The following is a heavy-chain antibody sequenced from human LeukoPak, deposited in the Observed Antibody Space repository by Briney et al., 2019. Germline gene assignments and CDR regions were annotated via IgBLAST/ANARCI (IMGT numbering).Heavy chain of an antibody. J-gene: IGHJ4*02. D-gene: IGHD3-22*01. V-gene: IGHV3-43*02. Sequence: GGSLRLSCAASGFTFDDYAMHWVRQAPGKGLEWVPLISGDGGSTYYADSVKGRFTISRDNSKNSLYLQMNSLRTEDTALYYCAKDKGYDSSGYYTYWGQGTLVTVSS. CDR1: GFTFDDYA. CDR2: ISGDGGST. CDR3: AKDKGYDSSGYYTY.